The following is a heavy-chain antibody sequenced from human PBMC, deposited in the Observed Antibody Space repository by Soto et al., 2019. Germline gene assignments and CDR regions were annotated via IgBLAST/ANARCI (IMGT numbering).Heavy chain of an antibody. V-gene: IGHV4-31*03. D-gene: IGHD3-22*01. CDR3: ARSPSGYYINWFDP. J-gene: IGHJ5*02. CDR1: GGSISSGGYY. CDR2: IYYSGST. Sequence: PSETLSLTCTVSGGSISSGGYYWSWIRQHPGKGLEWIGYIYYSGSTYYNPSLKSRVTISVDTSKNQFSLKLSSVTAADTAVYYCARSPSGYYINWFDPWGQGTLVTVSS.